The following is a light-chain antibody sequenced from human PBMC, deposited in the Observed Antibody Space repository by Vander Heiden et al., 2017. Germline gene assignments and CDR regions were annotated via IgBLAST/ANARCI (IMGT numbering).Light chain of an antibody. CDR3: AAWDDSLSAYVV. J-gene: IGLJ2*01. Sequence: SVLTQPLSASGSPGQRVTFSCSGSSSNIGSNYVYWYQQLPGTAPKLLIYRNNQRPSGVPDRFSGSKSGTSASLAISGLRSEDEADYYCAAWDDSLSAYVVFGGGTKLTVL. CDR1: SSNIGSNY. CDR2: RNN. V-gene: IGLV1-47*01.